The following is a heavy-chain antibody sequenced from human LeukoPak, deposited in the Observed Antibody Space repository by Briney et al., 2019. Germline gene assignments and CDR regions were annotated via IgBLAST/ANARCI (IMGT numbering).Heavy chain of an antibody. CDR3: ARQDDYSFDY. V-gene: IGHV3-30*04. Sequence: SGRSLRLSCAASGFTFSTFTMHWVRQAPGKGLEWVAVISYDGSNKNYADSVKGQFTISRDNSKNTLYLQMNSLRGEDTALYYCARQDDYSFDYWGQGTLVPVSS. CDR2: ISYDGSNK. D-gene: IGHD4-11*01. CDR1: GFTFSTFT. J-gene: IGHJ4*02.